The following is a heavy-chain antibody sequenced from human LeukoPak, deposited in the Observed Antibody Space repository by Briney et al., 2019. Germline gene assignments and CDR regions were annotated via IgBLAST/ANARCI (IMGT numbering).Heavy chain of an antibody. CDR3: ARGGWYGGYFNY. Sequence: ASVKVSGKASGYTFTSYDINWVRQATGQGLEWMGWSNPNSGSTGYAQKFQGRVTMTRNTSIGTAYMELRSLRSDDTAVYYCARGGWYGGYFNYWGQGTLGTVSS. J-gene: IGHJ4*02. V-gene: IGHV1-8*01. CDR2: SNPNSGST. CDR1: GYTFTSYD. D-gene: IGHD1-26*01.